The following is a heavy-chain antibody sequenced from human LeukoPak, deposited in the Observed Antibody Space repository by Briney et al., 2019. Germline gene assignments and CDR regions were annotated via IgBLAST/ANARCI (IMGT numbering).Heavy chain of an antibody. CDR2: ISGSGGST. CDR1: GFTFSSYA. Sequence: GGSLRLSCAASGFTFSSYAMSWVRQAPGKGLEWVSAISGSGGSTYYADSVKGRFTISRDNSKNTLYLQMNSLRAEDTAVYYCARLRGSGSAYYFDNWGQGTLVTVSS. D-gene: IGHD3-10*01. V-gene: IGHV3-23*01. CDR3: ARLRGSGSAYYFDN. J-gene: IGHJ4*02.